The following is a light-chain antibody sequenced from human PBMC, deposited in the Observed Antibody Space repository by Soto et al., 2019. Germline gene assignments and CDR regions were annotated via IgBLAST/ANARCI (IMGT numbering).Light chain of an antibody. CDR1: QSLSSSY. V-gene: IGKV3-20*01. CDR2: GAS. J-gene: IGKJ5*01. CDR3: QHYGSSPPVT. Sequence: EIVLTQSPGTLSLSAGERATLSCRASQSLSSSYLAWYQQKPGQAPRLLIYGASRRTTGIPDRFSGSGSGTDFTLTISRLEPEDFAVYFCQHYGSSPPVTFGQGTRLEI.